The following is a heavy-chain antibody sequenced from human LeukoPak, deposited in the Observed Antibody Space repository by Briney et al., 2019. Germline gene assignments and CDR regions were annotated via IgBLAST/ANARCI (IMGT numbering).Heavy chain of an antibody. CDR3: AKEYYDSNGYLMDY. CDR2: ISFDGSNK. V-gene: IGHV3-30*18. Sequence: GGSLRLSCAASGFTFSSYGMHWVRQAPGKGLEWVAVISFDGSNKNYADSVKGRFTISRDNSKNTLYLQMNSLRTEDTAVYYCAKEYYDSNGYLMDYWGQGTLVTVSP. CDR1: GFTFSSYG. J-gene: IGHJ4*02. D-gene: IGHD3-22*01.